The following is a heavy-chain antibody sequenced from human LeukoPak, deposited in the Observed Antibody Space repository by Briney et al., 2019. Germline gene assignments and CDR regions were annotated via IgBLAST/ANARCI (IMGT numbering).Heavy chain of an antibody. V-gene: IGHV4-30-2*01. D-gene: IGHD3-10*01. Sequence: PSQTLSLTCAVSGGSISSGGYSWSWIRQPPGKGLEWIGYIYHSGSTYYNPSLKSRVTISVDRSKNQFSLKLSSVTAADTAVYHCARGGDLWFGEKRGYGMDVWGQGTTVTVSS. CDR3: ARGGDLWFGEKRGYGMDV. CDR1: GGSISSGGYS. J-gene: IGHJ6*02. CDR2: IYHSGST.